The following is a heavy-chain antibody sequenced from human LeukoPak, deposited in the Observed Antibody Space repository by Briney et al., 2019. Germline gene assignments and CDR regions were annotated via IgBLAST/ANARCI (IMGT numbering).Heavy chain of an antibody. CDR2: IYYSGST. J-gene: IGHJ4*02. D-gene: IGHD3-3*01. CDR3: ARGYYDFWSGYYSSNFDY. Sequence: SETLSLTCTVSGGSISSGDYYWSWIRQPPGKGLEWIGYIYYSGSTYYNPSLKSRVTISVDTSKNQFSLKLSSVTAAGTAVYYCARGYYDFWSGYYSSNFDYWGQGTLVTVSS. V-gene: IGHV4-30-4*01. CDR1: GGSISSGDYY.